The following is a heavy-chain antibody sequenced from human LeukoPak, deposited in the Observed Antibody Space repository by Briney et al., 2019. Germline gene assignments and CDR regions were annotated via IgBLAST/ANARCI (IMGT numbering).Heavy chain of an antibody. V-gene: IGHV3-30*02. D-gene: IGHD6-19*01. Sequence: GGSLRLSCAGPGFSFSSYGMHWVRQAPGKGLEWMAFIRSDGSNKYYADSVKGRFTISRDNSKNTLCLQMNSLRAEDTAVYYCARILDSAWGELGYWGQGTLVTVSS. CDR1: GFSFSSYG. CDR2: IRSDGSNK. J-gene: IGHJ4*02. CDR3: ARILDSAWGELGY.